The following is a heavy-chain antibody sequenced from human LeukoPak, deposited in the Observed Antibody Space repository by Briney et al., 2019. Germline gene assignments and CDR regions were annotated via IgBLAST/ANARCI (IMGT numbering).Heavy chain of an antibody. CDR1: GFTFSSYW. J-gene: IGHJ4*02. CDR2: IKQDESEK. Sequence: GGSLRLSCAASGFTFSSYWMSWVRQAPGKGLEWVANIKQDESEKYYVDSVKGRFTISRDNAKNSLYLQMNSLRAEDMAVYYCAREGSGVFSRGYFEYWGQGTLVTVSS. V-gene: IGHV3-7*01. CDR3: AREGSGVFSRGYFEY. D-gene: IGHD3-22*01.